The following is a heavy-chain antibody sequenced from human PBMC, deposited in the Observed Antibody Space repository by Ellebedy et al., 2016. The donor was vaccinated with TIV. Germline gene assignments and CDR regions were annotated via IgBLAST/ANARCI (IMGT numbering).Heavy chain of an antibody. D-gene: IGHD3-10*01. CDR3: VKSSRGSMVRGVIYY. CDR1: GFTFSSYA. V-gene: IGHV3-64D*06. Sequence: PGGSLRLSCAASGFTFSSYAMSWVRQAPGKGLEYVSAISSNGGSTYYADSVKGRFTISRDNSKNTLYLQMSSLRAEDTAVYYCVKSSRGSMVRGVIYYWGQGTLVTVSS. CDR2: ISSNGGST. J-gene: IGHJ4*02.